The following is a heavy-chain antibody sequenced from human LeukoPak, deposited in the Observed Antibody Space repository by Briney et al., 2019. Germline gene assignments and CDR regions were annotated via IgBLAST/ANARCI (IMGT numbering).Heavy chain of an antibody. Sequence: GGSLRLSCAASGFTFSSYAVHWVRQAPGKGLEWVAVISYDGSNKYYADSVKGRFTISRDNSKNTLYLQMNSLRAEDTAVYYCARAEDIVVVVAATYWGQGTLVTVSS. D-gene: IGHD2-15*01. CDR1: GFTFSSYA. J-gene: IGHJ4*02. CDR2: ISYDGSNK. CDR3: ARAEDIVVVVAATY. V-gene: IGHV3-30*04.